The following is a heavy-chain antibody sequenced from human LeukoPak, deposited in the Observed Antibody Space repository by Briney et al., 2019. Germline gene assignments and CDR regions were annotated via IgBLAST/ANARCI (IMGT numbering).Heavy chain of an antibody. D-gene: IGHD3-3*01. V-gene: IGHV4-4*07. J-gene: IGHJ5*02. CDR1: GGSISSYY. CDR2: IYADGST. CDR3: ARARYDFWSGYDSDNWFDP. Sequence: PSETLSLTCTVSGGSISSYYWSWIRQPAGKGLEWIGRIYADGSTNYNPSLKSRVTVSVDTSKNQFSLKLTSVTAADTAVYYCARARYDFWSGYDSDNWFDPWGQGTLVTVSS.